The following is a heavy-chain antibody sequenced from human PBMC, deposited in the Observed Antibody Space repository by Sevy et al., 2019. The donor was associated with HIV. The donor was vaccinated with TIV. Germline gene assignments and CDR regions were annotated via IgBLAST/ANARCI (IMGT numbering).Heavy chain of an antibody. V-gene: IGHV3-7*01. CDR3: ARNSGN. J-gene: IGHJ4*01. D-gene: IGHD6-19*01. CDR2: VNNDGSGQ. Sequence: GGSLRLSCAASGFTFTNFWMSWVRQAPGKGLEWVANVNNDGSGQKYADSVKGRFIISRDNAKNSLYLQMNSLRTEDTAVYYCARNSGNWGQEPWSPSPQ. CDR1: GFTFTNFW.